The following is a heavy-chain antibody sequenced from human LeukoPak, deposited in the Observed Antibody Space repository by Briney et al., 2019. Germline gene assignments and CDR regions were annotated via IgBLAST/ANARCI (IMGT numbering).Heavy chain of an antibody. J-gene: IGHJ6*02. CDR3: ARQSSIVVVPAATGYYYGMDV. V-gene: IGHV5-51*01. Sequence: GESLKISCKGSGYSFTSYWIGWVRQMPGKGLEWMGIIYPGDSDTRYSPSFKGQVTISADKSISTAYLQWSSLKASDTAMYYCARQSSIVVVPAATGYYYGMDVWGQGTTVTVSS. D-gene: IGHD2-2*01. CDR1: GYSFTSYW. CDR2: IYPGDSDT.